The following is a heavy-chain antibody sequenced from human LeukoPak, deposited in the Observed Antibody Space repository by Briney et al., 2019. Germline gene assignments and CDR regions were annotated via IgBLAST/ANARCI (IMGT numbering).Heavy chain of an antibody. J-gene: IGHJ6*02. D-gene: IGHD2-2*01. CDR1: GYTFTGYY. CDR3: ARFEPAAIYYGMDV. V-gene: IGHV1-2*02. Sequence: ASVKVSCKASGYTFTGYYMHWVRQAPGQGLEWMGWINPNSGGTNNAQKFQGRVTMTRDTSISTAYMELSRLRSDDTAVYYCARFEPAAIYYGMDVWGQGTTVTVSS. CDR2: INPNSGGT.